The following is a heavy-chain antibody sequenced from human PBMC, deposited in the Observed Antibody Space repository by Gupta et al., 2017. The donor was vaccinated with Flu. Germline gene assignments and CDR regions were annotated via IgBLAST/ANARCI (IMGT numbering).Heavy chain of an antibody. CDR1: GGSISRGSYY. J-gene: IGHJ6*02. V-gene: IGHV4-61*02. Sequence: QVQLQESGPGLVKPSQTLSLTCTVSGGSISRGSYYWRWIRQPAGKGLEWIGRIYTSGSTNYNPSLKSRVTISVDTSKNQFSLKLSSVTAADTAVYYCARDYFVVRGVRRDYYYGMDVWGQGTTVTVSS. CDR2: IYTSGST. CDR3: ARDYFVVRGVRRDYYYGMDV. D-gene: IGHD3-10*01.